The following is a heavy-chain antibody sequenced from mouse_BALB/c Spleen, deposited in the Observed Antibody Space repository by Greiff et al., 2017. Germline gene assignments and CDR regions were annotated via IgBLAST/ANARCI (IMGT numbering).Heavy chain of an antibody. J-gene: IGHJ2*01. D-gene: IGHD1-1*01. CDR2: IDPENGDT. CDR3: NAGGSRRYFDY. Sequence: EVKLVESGAELVRSGASVKLSCTASGFNIKDYYMHWVKQRPEQGLEWIGWIDPENGDTEYAPKFQGKATMTADTSSNTAYLQLSSLTSEDTAVYYCNAGGSRRYFDYWGQGTTLTVSS. CDR1: GFNIKDYY. V-gene: IGHV14-4*02.